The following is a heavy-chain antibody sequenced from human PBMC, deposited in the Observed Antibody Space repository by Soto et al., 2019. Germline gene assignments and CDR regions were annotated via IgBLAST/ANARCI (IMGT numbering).Heavy chain of an antibody. CDR3: ATGLLGYCRGGSCWKYNWLDP. CDR2: IIPIFGTA. D-gene: IGHD2-15*01. CDR1: GGTFSSYA. V-gene: IGHV1-69*01. J-gene: IGHJ5*02. Sequence: QVQLVQSGAEVKKPGSSVKVSCKASGGTFSSYAISWVRQAPGQGLEWMGGIIPIFGTANYAKKFQGRVTITADESTSTAYMELSSLRSEDKAVYYCATGLLGYCRGGSCWKYNWLDPWGQGTLVNVSS.